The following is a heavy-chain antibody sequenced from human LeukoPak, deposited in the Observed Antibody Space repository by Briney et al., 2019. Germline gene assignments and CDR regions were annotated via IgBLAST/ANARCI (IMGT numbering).Heavy chain of an antibody. CDR2: ISYDGSNK. D-gene: IGHD6-19*01. CDR1: GFTFTSFA. CDR3: AKGGGWSPDY. Sequence: GGSLRLSCAASGFTFTSFAMNWVRQAPGKGLEWVAVISYDGSNKYYADSVKGRFTISRDNSKNTLYLQMNSLRAEDTAVYYCAKGGGWSPDYWGQGTLVTVSS. J-gene: IGHJ4*02. V-gene: IGHV3-30*18.